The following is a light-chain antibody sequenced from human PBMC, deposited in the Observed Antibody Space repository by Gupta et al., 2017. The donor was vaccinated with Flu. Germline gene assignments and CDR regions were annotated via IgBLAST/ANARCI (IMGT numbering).Light chain of an antibody. V-gene: IGLV1-44*01. CDR3: AAWEDNLKCWV. Sequence: LPHSPSAPAPHRQSVASGCSVGSANIGSNTVNWYQQLPGTAPTLLNYSNNQRPSGVDVRFAGSKSGTTARLANSGHQAEDEADYWCAAWEDNLKCWVFGGGTKLTVL. J-gene: IGLJ3*02. CDR1: SANIGSNT. CDR2: SNN.